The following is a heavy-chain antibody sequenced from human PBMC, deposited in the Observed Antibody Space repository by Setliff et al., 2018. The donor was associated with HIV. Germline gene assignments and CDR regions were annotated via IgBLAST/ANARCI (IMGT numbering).Heavy chain of an antibody. V-gene: IGHV4-4*02. CDR2: RFYSGNV. CDR1: GGSISSSNW. CDR3: AKGRTVDRYGY. J-gene: IGHJ4*02. Sequence: PSETLSLTCAVSGGSISSSNWWSWVRQPPGKGLEWIGCRFYSGNVDYNSALKSRVNISVDTSKNEFSLQLSYVTAADTAVYFCAKGRTVDRYGYWGQGALVTVSS. D-gene: IGHD5-18*01.